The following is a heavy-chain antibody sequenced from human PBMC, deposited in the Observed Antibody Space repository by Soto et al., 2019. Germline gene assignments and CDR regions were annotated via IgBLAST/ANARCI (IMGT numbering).Heavy chain of an antibody. J-gene: IGHJ6*02. CDR2: IWYDGSNK. D-gene: IGHD3-22*01. CDR1: GFTFSSYG. Sequence: QVQLVESGGGVVQPGRSLRLSCAASGFTFSSYGMYWVRQAPGKGLEWVAVIWYDGSNKYYADSVKGRFTISRDNSKNTLYLQVNSLRAVDTAVYYCAKVEDDSTPYYYGMDVWGHATTVTVSS. V-gene: IGHV3-33*06. CDR3: AKVEDDSTPYYYGMDV.